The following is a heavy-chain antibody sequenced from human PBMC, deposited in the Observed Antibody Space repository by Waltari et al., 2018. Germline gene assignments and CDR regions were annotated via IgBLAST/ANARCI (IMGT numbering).Heavy chain of an antibody. CDR3: AKDKTRWSGSHLFDS. J-gene: IGHJ4*02. CDR2: SSWNSGTI. V-gene: IGHV3-9*01. CDR1: GFTFDDYA. D-gene: IGHD1-26*01. Sequence: EVQLEESGGGLVQPGRSLRLSCAASGFTFDDYAMHWVRQAPGKGHDWGSGSSWNSGTIDYADSVKGRFTMSRDNAKNSLFLQMNSLRPEDTAFYYCAKDKTRWSGSHLFDSWGQGTLVTVSS.